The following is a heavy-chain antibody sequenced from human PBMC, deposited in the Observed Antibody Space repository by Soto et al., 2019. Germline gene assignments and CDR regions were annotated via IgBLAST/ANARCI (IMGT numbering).Heavy chain of an antibody. V-gene: IGHV4-34*01. J-gene: IGHJ6*02. CDR1: GGSFSGYY. Sequence: QVQLQQWGAGLLKPSETLSLTCAVYGGSFSGYYWSWIRQPPGKGLEWIGEINHSGSTNYNPSLKSRYTISVDTSKNQFSLKLSSVTAADTAVYYCARGCVGGGSNWGNYYYYGMDVWGQGTTVTVSS. D-gene: IGHD1-26*01. CDR2: INHSGST. CDR3: ARGCVGGGSNWGNYYYYGMDV.